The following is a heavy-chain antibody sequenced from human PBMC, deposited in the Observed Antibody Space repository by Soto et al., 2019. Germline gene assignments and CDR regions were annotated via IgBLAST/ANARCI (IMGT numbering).Heavy chain of an antibody. J-gene: IGHJ4*02. D-gene: IGHD3-22*01. CDR1: GGSVSSGSYY. Sequence: TLSLTCTVSGGSVSSGSYYWSWIRRPPGRGLEWIGWIYCGGGANYNPSLKSRVTISKDTSKNHVVLTMTNMDPVDTATYYCARVTYYYESSDYYGPNFDYWGQGTLVTVSS. CDR2: IYCGGGA. V-gene: IGHV4-61*03. CDR3: ARVTYYYESSDYYGPNFDY.